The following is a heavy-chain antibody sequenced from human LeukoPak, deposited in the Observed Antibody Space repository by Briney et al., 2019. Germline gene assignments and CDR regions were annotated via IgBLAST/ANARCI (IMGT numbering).Heavy chain of an antibody. CDR1: GGSISSSSYY. V-gene: IGHV4-39*07. Sequence: SETLSLTCTVSGGSISSSSYYWGWIRQPPGKGLEWIGTIYYSGRPYYNPSLKSRVTISVDTSKNQFSLNLTSVTAADTAVYYCARETGSGYGVGYWGRGTLVTVSS. CDR3: ARETGSGYGVGY. CDR2: IYYSGRP. D-gene: IGHD3-22*01. J-gene: IGHJ4*02.